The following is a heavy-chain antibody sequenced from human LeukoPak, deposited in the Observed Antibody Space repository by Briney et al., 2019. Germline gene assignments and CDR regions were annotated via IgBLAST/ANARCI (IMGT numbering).Heavy chain of an antibody. Sequence: GGSLRLSCAASGFTFSTYAMSWVRQAPGKGLEWVSSISDNAYTTHYADSVRGRFTISRDNSKNTLYLQMIGLRAEDTAIYFCAKYYYDSSGYYDAAPLDSWGQGTLVTVFS. CDR1: GFTFSTYA. CDR3: AKYYYDSSGYYDAAPLDS. J-gene: IGHJ4*02. V-gene: IGHV3-23*01. D-gene: IGHD3-22*01. CDR2: ISDNAYTT.